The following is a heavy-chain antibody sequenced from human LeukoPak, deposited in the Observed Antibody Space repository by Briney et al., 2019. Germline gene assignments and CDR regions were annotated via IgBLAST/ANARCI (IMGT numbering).Heavy chain of an antibody. V-gene: IGHV1-2*02. J-gene: IGHJ5*02. Sequence: ASVKVSCKASGYTFSDYYMHWVRQAPGQGLEWMGWINPNSGGTNYAQKFQGRVTMTRDTSISTAYMELSRLRSDDTAVYYCARVSSGWYYWFDPWGQGTLVTVSS. D-gene: IGHD6-19*01. CDR2: INPNSGGT. CDR1: GYTFSDYY. CDR3: ARVSSGWYYWFDP.